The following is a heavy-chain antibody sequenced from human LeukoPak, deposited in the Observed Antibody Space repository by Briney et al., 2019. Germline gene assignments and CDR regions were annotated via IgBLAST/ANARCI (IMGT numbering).Heavy chain of an antibody. CDR3: ARVRDSSWYGGDAFDI. V-gene: IGHV3-21*01. Sequence: GGSLRLSCAASGFTFSSYSMNWVRQAPGKGLEWVSSISSSSSYIYYADSVKGRFTISRDNAKNSLYLQMNSLRAEDTAVYYCARVRDSSWYGGDAFDIWGQGTMVTVSS. J-gene: IGHJ3*02. CDR2: ISSSSSYI. CDR1: GFTFSSYS. D-gene: IGHD6-13*01.